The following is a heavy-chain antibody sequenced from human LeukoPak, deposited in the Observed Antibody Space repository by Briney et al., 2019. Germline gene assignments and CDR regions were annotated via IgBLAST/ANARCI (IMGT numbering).Heavy chain of an antibody. V-gene: IGHV2-5*02. CDR1: GFSLSTRGVG. J-gene: IGHJ5*02. D-gene: IGHD2-15*01. Sequence: SGPTLVNPTQTLTLTCTFSGFSLSTRGVGVGWIRQPPGKALEWLALIYWDDDKRYSPSLKSRLTITKDTSKNQVVLTMTNMDPVDTATYYCAHSLGYCSGGSCPNWFDPWGQGTLVTVSS. CDR3: AHSLGYCSGGSCPNWFDP. CDR2: IYWDDDK.